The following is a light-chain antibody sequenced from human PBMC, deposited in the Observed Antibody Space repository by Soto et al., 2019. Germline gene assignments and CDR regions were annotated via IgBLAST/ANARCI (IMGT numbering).Light chain of an antibody. CDR2: KAS. J-gene: IGKJ4*02. V-gene: IGKV1-5*03. CDR3: KKYNSAFVT. CDR1: QTISSW. Sequence: DIQMAQSPSTLSGSVGDRVTITCRASQTISSWLAWYQQKPGKAPKLLIYKASTLKSGVPSRFSGSGSGTESNLAGSSVTPDDVATYCCKKYNSAFVTCGGGTKM.